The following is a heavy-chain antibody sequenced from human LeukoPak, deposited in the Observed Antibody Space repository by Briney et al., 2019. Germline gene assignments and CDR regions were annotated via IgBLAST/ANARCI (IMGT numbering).Heavy chain of an antibody. D-gene: IGHD4-17*01. Sequence: GGSLRLSCAASGFTFSSYSISWVRQAPGPGLEWVSVISGSGGSQYYADSVQGRFTISRDNSKNTLYLQMNSLRAEDTAVYYCAKAGPYGSLSGAFDIWGQGTMVTVSS. J-gene: IGHJ3*02. CDR1: GFTFSSYS. V-gene: IGHV3-23*01. CDR3: AKAGPYGSLSGAFDI. CDR2: ISGSGGSQ.